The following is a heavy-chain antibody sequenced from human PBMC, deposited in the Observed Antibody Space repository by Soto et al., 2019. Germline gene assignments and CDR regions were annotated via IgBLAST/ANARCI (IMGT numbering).Heavy chain of an antibody. V-gene: IGHV1-18*01. CDR1: GYTFTSYG. J-gene: IGHJ6*02. CDR2: ISAYNGNT. Sequence: ASVKVSCKASGYTFTSYGISWVRQAPGQGLEWMGWISAYNGNTNYAQKLQGRVTMTTDTSTSTAYMELRSLRSDDTAVYYCGRERMATRIYYYYGMDVWGQGTTVTSP. D-gene: IGHD5-12*01. CDR3: GRERMATRIYYYYGMDV.